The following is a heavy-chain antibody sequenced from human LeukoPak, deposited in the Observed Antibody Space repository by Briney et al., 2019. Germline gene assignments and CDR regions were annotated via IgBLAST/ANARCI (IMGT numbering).Heavy chain of an antibody. CDR2: ISGSGSST. Sequence: GGSLRLSCAASGFTFSSYAMSWVRQAPGKGLEWVSAISGSGSSTYYADSVKGRFTISRDNSKNTLYLQVNSLRAEDTAVYYCAKAKHYDFWSGEGNFDYWGQGTLVTVSS. V-gene: IGHV3-23*01. J-gene: IGHJ4*02. CDR1: GFTFSSYA. D-gene: IGHD3-3*01. CDR3: AKAKHYDFWSGEGNFDY.